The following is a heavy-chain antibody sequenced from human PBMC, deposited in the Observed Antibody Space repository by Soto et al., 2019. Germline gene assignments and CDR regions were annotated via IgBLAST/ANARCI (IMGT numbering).Heavy chain of an antibody. V-gene: IGHV1-2*02. J-gene: IGHJ4*02. CDR1: GYTFTGYY. CDR2: INPNSGGT. Sequence: ASVRVSCKASGYTFTGYYMHWVRQAPGQGLEWMGWINPNSGGTNYAQKFQGRVTMTRDTSISTAYMELSRLRSDDTAVYYCARVKEWELPPLDYWGQGTLVTLSS. D-gene: IGHD1-26*01. CDR3: ARVKEWELPPLDY.